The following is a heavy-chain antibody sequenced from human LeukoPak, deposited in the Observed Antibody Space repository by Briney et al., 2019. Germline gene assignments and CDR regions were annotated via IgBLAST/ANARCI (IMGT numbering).Heavy chain of an antibody. D-gene: IGHD4-23*01. CDR3: ASTPTTVVTPGYN. V-gene: IGHV3-7*01. CDR1: GFTFSTYW. J-gene: IGHJ4*02. CDR2: INPDGSEK. Sequence: PGGSLTLSCAASGFTFSTYWMSWVRQAPGQGLESVANINPDGSEKYQVDSVKGRFTISRDNAKNSLYLQMNSLRAEDTAVYYCASTPTTVVTPGYNWGQGTLVTVSS.